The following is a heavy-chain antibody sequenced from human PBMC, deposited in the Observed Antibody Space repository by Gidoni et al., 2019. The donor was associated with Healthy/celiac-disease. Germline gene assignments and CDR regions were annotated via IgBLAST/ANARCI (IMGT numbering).Heavy chain of an antibody. CDR3: ARGQAASIAAAGTFDY. D-gene: IGHD6-13*01. J-gene: IGHJ4*02. V-gene: IGHV4-34*01. Sequence: QVQLQQWGAGLLKPSETLSLTCAVYGGSFSGYYWSWIRQPPGKGLEWIGEINHSGSTNYNPSLKSRVTISVDTSKNQFSLKLSSVTAADTAVYYCARGQAASIAAAGTFDYWGQGTLVTVSS. CDR1: GGSFSGYY. CDR2: INHSGST.